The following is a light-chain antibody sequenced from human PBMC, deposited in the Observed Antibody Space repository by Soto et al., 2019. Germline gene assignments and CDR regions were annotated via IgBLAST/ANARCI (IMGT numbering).Light chain of an antibody. CDR3: QAWDTSTVLV. CDR2: QDT. J-gene: IGLJ2*01. CDR1: ELGDKY. V-gene: IGLV3-1*01. Sequence: SYELTQPPSVSVSPGQTASITCSGDELGDKYACWYQQKPGQSPVLVIYQDTKRPSGIPERFSGSNSGNTATLTISGTQAMDEADYYCQAWDTSTVLVFGGGTKVTVL.